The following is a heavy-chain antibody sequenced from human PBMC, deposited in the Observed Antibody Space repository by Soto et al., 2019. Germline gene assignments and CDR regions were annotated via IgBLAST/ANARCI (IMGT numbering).Heavy chain of an antibody. Sequence: EVQLVESGGGLVQPGGSLKFSCAASGFTFSGSAMHWVRQASGKGLEWVGRIRSKANGYAAAYAASVKGRVTISRDDSKNTAYLQMNSLKTEDTAVYYCTIAVADYAEYFQHWGQGTLVTVSS. CDR1: GFTFSGSA. J-gene: IGHJ1*01. CDR2: IRSKANGYAA. V-gene: IGHV3-73*01. D-gene: IGHD6-19*01. CDR3: TIAVADYAEYFQH.